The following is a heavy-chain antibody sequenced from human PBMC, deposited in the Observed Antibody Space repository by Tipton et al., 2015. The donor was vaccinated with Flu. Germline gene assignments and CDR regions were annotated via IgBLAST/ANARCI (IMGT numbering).Heavy chain of an antibody. CDR1: GGSISSSSYY. CDR3: ARLPLGAVAGEYYYYYMDV. V-gene: IGHV4-39*01. Sequence: TLSLTCTVSGGSISSSSYYWGWIRQPPGKGLEWIGSIYYSGSTYYNPSLKSRVTISVDTSKNQFSLKLSSVTAADTAVYYCARLPLGAVAGEYYYYYMDVWGKGTTVTVSS. D-gene: IGHD6-19*01. CDR2: IYYSGST. J-gene: IGHJ6*03.